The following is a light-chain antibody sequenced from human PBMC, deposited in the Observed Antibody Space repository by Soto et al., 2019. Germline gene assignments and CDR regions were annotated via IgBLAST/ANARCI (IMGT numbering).Light chain of an antibody. Sequence: EIVLTQSPGTLSLSPGERATLSCRASQSVTSGSLAWYQQKPGQAPRLVVYGTSSRATGIPDRFSGSGSGTDFTLTISSLEPEDFAVYYCQQRSNWPPWTFGQGTKVDIK. V-gene: IGKV3D-20*02. J-gene: IGKJ1*01. CDR1: QSVTSGS. CDR2: GTS. CDR3: QQRSNWPPWT.